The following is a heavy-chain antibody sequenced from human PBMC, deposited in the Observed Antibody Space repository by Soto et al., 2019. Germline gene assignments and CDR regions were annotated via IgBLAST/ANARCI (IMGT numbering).Heavy chain of an antibody. V-gene: IGHV1-69*04. Sequence: GASVKVSCKASGYTFTSYGISWVRQAPGQGLEWMGRIIPILGIANYTQKFQGRVTITADKSTSTAYMELSSLRSEDTAVYYCARAGYCSGGSCYPGYWYFDLWGRGTLVTVSS. CDR2: IIPILGIA. CDR3: ARAGYCSGGSCYPGYWYFDL. D-gene: IGHD2-15*01. CDR1: GYTFTSYG. J-gene: IGHJ2*01.